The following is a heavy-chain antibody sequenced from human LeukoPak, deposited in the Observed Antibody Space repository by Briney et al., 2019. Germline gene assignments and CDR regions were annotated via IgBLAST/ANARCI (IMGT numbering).Heavy chain of an antibody. D-gene: IGHD3-9*01. V-gene: IGHV3-11*04. CDR1: GIAFGDYY. CDR3: ARVLTRPGRGRYYYYMDV. Sequence: GGFLRLSCVVSGIAFGDYYMSWIRQAPGKGLEWVSYISSTGSVIYYADSVNGRFTISRDNANDSLYLQMSSLRAEDTAVYYCARVLTRPGRGRYYYYMDVWGKGTTVTVSS. J-gene: IGHJ6*03. CDR2: ISSTGSVI.